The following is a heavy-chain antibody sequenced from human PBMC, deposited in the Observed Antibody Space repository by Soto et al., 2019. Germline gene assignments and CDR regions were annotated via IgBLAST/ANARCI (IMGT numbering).Heavy chain of an antibody. J-gene: IGHJ4*02. CDR1: GFSLTTTGMC. CDR2: IDWDDDK. D-gene: IGHD7-27*01. V-gene: IGHV2-70*01. CDR3: VRSASNCRWYRGYFDE. Sequence: SGPTLVNPTQTLTLTCTFSGFSLTTTGMCVSWIRQTPVKALEWLALIDWDDDKYYSTSLKTRLTISQDTSKNQVVLRMTNMDPVDTATYYCVRSASNCRWYRGYFDEWGKGTLVTVAS.